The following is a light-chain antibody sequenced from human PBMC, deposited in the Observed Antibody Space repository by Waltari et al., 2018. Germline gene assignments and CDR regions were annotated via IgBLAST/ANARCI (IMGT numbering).Light chain of an antibody. CDR2: DVT. Sequence: QSALAQPASVSGIPGQSISISCTGTSSDIGGYNYFSWYQQHSGKAPKVILYDVTYRPSGISNRFSGSKSGNTASLTIYGLQAEDEAYYYCSSYTSNISWVFGGGTKLTVL. J-gene: IGLJ3*02. CDR3: SSYTSNISWV. V-gene: IGLV2-14*03. CDR1: SSDIGGYNY.